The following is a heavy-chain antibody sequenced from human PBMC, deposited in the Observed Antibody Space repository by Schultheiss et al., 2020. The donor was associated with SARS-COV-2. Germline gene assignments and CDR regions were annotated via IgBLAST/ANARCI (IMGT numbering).Heavy chain of an antibody. CDR3: ARARGGSYYYGMDV. CDR2: ISYDGSNK. J-gene: IGHJ6*02. D-gene: IGHD1-26*01. CDR1: GFTFSSYA. Sequence: GGSLRLSCAASGFTFSSYAMHWVRQAPGKGLEWVAVISYDGSNKYYADSVKGRFTISRDNSKNSLYLQMNSLRAEDTAVYYCARARGGSYYYGMDVWGQGTTVTVSS. V-gene: IGHV3-30*04.